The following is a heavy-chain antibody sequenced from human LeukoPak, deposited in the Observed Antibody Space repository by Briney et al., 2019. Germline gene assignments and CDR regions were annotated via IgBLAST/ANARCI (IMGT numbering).Heavy chain of an antibody. Sequence: GGSLRLSCAASGFTFSSYAMHWVRQAPGKGLEWVAVISYDGSNKYYADSVKGRFTISRDNSKNTLYLQMNSLRAEDTAVYYCARDGDEGYGLGYYYYYMDVWGKGTTVTVSS. D-gene: IGHD5-18*01. J-gene: IGHJ6*03. CDR1: GFTFSSYA. CDR3: ARDGDEGYGLGYYYYYMDV. CDR2: ISYDGSNK. V-gene: IGHV3-30-3*01.